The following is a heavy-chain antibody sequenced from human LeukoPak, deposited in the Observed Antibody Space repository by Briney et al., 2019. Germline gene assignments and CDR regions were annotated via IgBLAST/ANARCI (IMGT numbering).Heavy chain of an antibody. V-gene: IGHV3-7*01. CDR1: GFTFSSYW. Sequence: GGSLRLSCAASGFTFSSYWMSWVRQAPGKGLEWVANIKQDGSEKYYVDSVKGRFTISRDNAKNSLYLQMNNLRAEDTAVYYCARDLATSGKYYYYYYMDVWGKGTTVTVSS. J-gene: IGHJ6*03. CDR3: ARDLATSGKYYYYYYMDV. D-gene: IGHD3-10*01. CDR2: IKQDGSEK.